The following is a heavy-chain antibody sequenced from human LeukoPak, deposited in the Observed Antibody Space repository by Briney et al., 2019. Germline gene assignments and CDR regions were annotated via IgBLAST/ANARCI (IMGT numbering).Heavy chain of an antibody. Sequence: GGSLRLSCAASGFTLSNYDTNWVRQAPGKGLEWVSSISTSSRYIYYKDSVRGRFTNTRDDAKNSLSLEMNSLRAEDTAVYYCARADCSSATCYLRRSWFDPWGQGTLVTASS. CDR3: ARADCSSATCYLRRSWFDP. V-gene: IGHV3-21*01. CDR2: ISTSSRYI. J-gene: IGHJ5*02. CDR1: GFTLSNYD. D-gene: IGHD2-2*01.